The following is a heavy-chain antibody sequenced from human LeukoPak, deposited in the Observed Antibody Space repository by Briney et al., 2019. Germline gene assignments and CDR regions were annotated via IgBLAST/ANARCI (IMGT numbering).Heavy chain of an antibody. CDR2: ISGRGGST. CDR1: GFSISGYW. D-gene: IGHD6-19*01. J-gene: IGHJ4*02. Sequence: GGPLRLSCAVSGFSISGYWMSWLRQAPGEGLEWVSAISGRGGSTYYGDSVKGRFTISRDNSKNTLYLQMNSLRAEDTAVYYCAKDRGSGWLQFDYWGQGTLVTVSS. V-gene: IGHV3-23*01. CDR3: AKDRGSGWLQFDY.